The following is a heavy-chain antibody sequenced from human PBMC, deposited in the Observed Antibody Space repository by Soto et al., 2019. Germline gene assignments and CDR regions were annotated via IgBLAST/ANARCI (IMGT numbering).Heavy chain of an antibody. Sequence: GGSLRLSCAASGFTFSSYAMSWVRQAPGKGLEWVSAISGSGGSTYYADSVKGRFTISRDNSKNTLYLQMNSLRAEDTAVYYCAHCSGGSCYPRGYFDYWGQGTLVTVSS. J-gene: IGHJ4*02. V-gene: IGHV3-23*01. CDR1: GFTFSSYA. CDR3: AHCSGGSCYPRGYFDY. D-gene: IGHD2-15*01. CDR2: ISGSGGST.